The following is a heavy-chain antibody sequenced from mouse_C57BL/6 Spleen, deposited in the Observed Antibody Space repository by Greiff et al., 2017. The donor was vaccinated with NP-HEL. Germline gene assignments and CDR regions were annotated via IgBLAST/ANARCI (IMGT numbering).Heavy chain of an antibody. CDR2: INYDGSST. Sequence: DVQLVESEGGLVQPGSSMKLSCTASGFTFSDYYMAWVRQVPEKGLEWVANINYDGSSTYYLDSLKSRFIISRDNAKNILYLQMSSLKSEDTATYYCARYDYDESYAMDYWGQGTSVTVSS. CDR1: GFTFSDYY. V-gene: IGHV5-16*01. D-gene: IGHD2-4*01. CDR3: ARYDYDESYAMDY. J-gene: IGHJ4*01.